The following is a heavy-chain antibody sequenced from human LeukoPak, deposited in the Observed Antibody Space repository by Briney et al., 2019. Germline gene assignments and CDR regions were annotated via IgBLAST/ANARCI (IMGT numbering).Heavy chain of an antibody. CDR3: ARDTRDLYDSSGYSKLYYFDY. V-gene: IGHV3-48*03. CDR2: ISSSGSTT. D-gene: IGHD3-22*01. Sequence: PGGYLRLSCAASGFTFSSYEMNWVRQAPGKGLEWISYISSSGSTTYYADSVKGRFTISRDNAKNSLYLQMNSLRAEDTAVYYCARDTRDLYDSSGYSKLYYFDYWGQGTLVTVSS. CDR1: GFTFSSYE. J-gene: IGHJ4*02.